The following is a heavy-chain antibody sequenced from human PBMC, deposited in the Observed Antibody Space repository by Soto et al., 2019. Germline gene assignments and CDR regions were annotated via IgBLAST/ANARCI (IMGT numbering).Heavy chain of an antibody. CDR2: ISAYNGNT. Sequence: QVQLVQSGAEVKKPGASVKVSCKASGYTFTSYGISWVRQAPGQGLEWMGWISAYNGNTNYAQKLQGRVTMTTDTSTSTAYMELMSLRSDDTAVYYCARMPGWGSYPPGDYYYYGMDVWGQGNTVTVSS. J-gene: IGHJ6*02. D-gene: IGHD3-16*02. CDR1: GYTFTSYG. CDR3: ARMPGWGSYPPGDYYYYGMDV. V-gene: IGHV1-18*01.